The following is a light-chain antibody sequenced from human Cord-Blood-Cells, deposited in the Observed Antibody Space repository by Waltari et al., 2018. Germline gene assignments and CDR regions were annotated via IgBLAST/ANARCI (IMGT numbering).Light chain of an antibody. Sequence: QLVLTQSPSASASLGASVKLTCTLSSGHSSYAIAWHQQQPEKGPRYLMKLNSDGSHRKGDGIPGRFSGSSSGAERYLTISSLQSEDEADYYCQTWGTGIWVFGGGTKLTVL. CDR3: QTWGTGIWV. CDR2: LNSDGSH. J-gene: IGLJ3*02. V-gene: IGLV4-69*01. CDR1: SGHSSYA.